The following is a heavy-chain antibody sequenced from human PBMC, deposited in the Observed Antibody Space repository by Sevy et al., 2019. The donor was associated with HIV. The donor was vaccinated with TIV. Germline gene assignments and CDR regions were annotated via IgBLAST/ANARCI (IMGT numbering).Heavy chain of an antibody. J-gene: IGHJ3*02. CDR3: ARDGASVVRGVIITVYAFDN. D-gene: IGHD3-10*01. V-gene: IGHV3-11*04. Sequence: GGSLRLSCAASAFTFSDYYMSWIRQAPGKGLEWVSYISSSGSTIYYTDSVKGRFTISRDNAKNSLYLQMNSLRAEDTAVYYCARDGASVVRGVIITVYAFDNWGQGTMVTVSS. CDR2: ISSSGSTI. CDR1: AFTFSDYY.